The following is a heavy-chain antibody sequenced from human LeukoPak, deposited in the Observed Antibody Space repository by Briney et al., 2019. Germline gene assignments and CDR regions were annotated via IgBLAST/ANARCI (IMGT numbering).Heavy chain of an antibody. J-gene: IGHJ5*02. Sequence: PSETLSLTCAVYGGSFSGYYWSWIRQPPGKGLEWIGEINHSGSTNYNPSLKSRVTISVDTSRNQFSLKLSSVTAADTAVYYCARGVPGPPWGQGTLVTVSS. CDR3: ARGVPGPP. CDR2: INHSGST. CDR1: GGSFSGYY. V-gene: IGHV4-34*01.